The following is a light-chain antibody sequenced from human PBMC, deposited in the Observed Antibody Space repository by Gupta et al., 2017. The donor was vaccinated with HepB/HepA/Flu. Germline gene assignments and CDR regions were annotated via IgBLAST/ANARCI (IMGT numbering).Light chain of an antibody. CDR3: QQGYNTPRT. J-gene: IGKJ1*01. V-gene: IGKV1-39*01. Sequence: DIQMTPSPSPLSASVGDSVTITCRASQSINNDLNWYQQKPGKAPKLLIYAASSLQSGVPSRFSGSGSGTDFTLTISSLQPEDFATYYCQQGYNTPRTFGQGTKVEIK. CDR1: QSINND. CDR2: AAS.